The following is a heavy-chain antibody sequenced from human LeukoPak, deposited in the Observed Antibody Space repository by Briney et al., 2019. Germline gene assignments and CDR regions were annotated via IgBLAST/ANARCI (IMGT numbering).Heavy chain of an antibody. CDR2: IYTSGST. J-gene: IGHJ4*02. Sequence: SETLSLTCTVSGGSISSGSYYWSWIRQPAWKGLEWIGRIYTSGSTNYNPSLKSRVTISVDTSKNQFSLKLSSVTAADTAVYYCARATPIAVARNFDYWGQGTLVTVSS. D-gene: IGHD6-19*01. CDR3: ARATPIAVARNFDY. CDR1: GGSISSGSYY. V-gene: IGHV4-61*02.